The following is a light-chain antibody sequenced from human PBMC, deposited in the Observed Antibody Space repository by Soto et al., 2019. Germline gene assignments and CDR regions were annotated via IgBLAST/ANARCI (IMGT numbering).Light chain of an antibody. CDR1: QSVSSSY. J-gene: IGKJ3*01. Sequence: ESVLTQSPGTLSMSPGERATLSCRASQSVSSSYSAWYQQKPGQAPRLIIYGASSRATGIPDRFSGSGSGTDFTLPISVLEPEDFAVYYCQQYGSSPFTFGPGTKVDIK. V-gene: IGKV3-20*01. CDR3: QQYGSSPFT. CDR2: GAS.